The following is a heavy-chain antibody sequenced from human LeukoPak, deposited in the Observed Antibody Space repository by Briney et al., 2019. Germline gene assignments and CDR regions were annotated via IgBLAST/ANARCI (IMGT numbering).Heavy chain of an antibody. Sequence: GGSLRLSCVGSGFTFRSHAMSWVRQAPGKGLEWVSAISNNGGYTYYADSVQGRFTISRDNSKSTLCLQMNSLRAEDTAVYYCAKQLGYCSDGSCYFPYWGQGTLVTVSS. J-gene: IGHJ4*02. V-gene: IGHV3-23*01. CDR3: AKQLGYCSDGSCYFPY. CDR2: ISNNGGYT. CDR1: GFTFRSHA. D-gene: IGHD2-15*01.